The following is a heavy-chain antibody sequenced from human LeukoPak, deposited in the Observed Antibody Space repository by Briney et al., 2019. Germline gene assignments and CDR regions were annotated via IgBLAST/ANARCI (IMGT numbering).Heavy chain of an antibody. D-gene: IGHD3-10*01. CDR2: ISNSGSTI. CDR3: AKDNLFSSGWFGESTMYYFDY. CDR1: GYPFSSYE. V-gene: IGHV3-48*03. J-gene: IGHJ4*02. Sequence: GGSLRLSCAASGYPFSSYEMKWVRQAPGKGLEWVSYISNSGSTIYYADSVKGRFTISRDNAKNSLYLQMNSLRAEDTAVYYCAKDNLFSSGWFGESTMYYFDYWGQGTLVTVSS.